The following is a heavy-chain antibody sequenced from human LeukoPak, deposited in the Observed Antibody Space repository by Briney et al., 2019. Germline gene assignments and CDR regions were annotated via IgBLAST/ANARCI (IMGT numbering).Heavy chain of an antibody. Sequence: SETLSLTCAVSGYSISSGYYWGWIRQLPGKGLEWIGSIYHSGSTYYNPSLKSRVTISVDTTKNQFSLKLSSVTAADTAVYYCARPIVGATGYFDYWGQGTLVTVSS. CDR3: ARPIVGATGYFDY. CDR1: GYSISSGYY. CDR2: IYHSGST. D-gene: IGHD1-26*01. J-gene: IGHJ4*02. V-gene: IGHV4-38-2*01.